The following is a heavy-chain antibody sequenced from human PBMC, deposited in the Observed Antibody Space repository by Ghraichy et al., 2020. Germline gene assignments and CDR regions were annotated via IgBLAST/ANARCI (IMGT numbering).Heavy chain of an antibody. V-gene: IGHV3-7*01. CDR2: IKKDGSEK. D-gene: IGHD6-19*01. J-gene: IGHJ4*02. CDR3: ARDLGSGWYFDY. CDR1: RFTFSGYW. Sequence: GGSLRLSCAASRFTFSGYWMSWVRQAPGKGLEWVANIKKDGSEKYYVDSVKGRLTISRDNAKNSLYLQMNSLRAEDTAVYYCARDLGSGWYFDYWGQGTLVTVSS.